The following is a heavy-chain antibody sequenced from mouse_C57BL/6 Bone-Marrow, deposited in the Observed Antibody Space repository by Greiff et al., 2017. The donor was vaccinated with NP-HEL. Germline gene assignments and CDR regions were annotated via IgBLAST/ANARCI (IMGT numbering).Heavy chain of an antibody. CDR2: IYPGGGYT. CDR1: GYTFTNYW. CDR3: AGAFYWYFDV. J-gene: IGHJ1*03. V-gene: IGHV1-63*01. Sequence: QVQLKQSGAELVRPGTSVKMSCKASGYTFTNYWIGWAKQRPGHGLEWIGDIYPGGGYTNYNEKFKGKATLTADKSSSTAYMQFLSLTSEDSAFYYCAGAFYWYFDVWGTGTTITVSS.